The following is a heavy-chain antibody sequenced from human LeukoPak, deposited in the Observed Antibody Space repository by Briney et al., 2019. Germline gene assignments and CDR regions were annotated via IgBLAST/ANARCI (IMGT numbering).Heavy chain of an antibody. CDR2: INTGNGNT. CDR1: GYTFTNYA. D-gene: IGHD3-10*01. V-gene: IGHV1-3*04. Sequence: ASVKVSCKASGYTFTNYALHWVRQAPGQRLEWMGWINTGNGNTKYSQKFQGRVTITRATSASTAYMELRSLRSDDTAVYYCARDQRYYYGSGDFDYWGQGTLVTVSS. J-gene: IGHJ4*02. CDR3: ARDQRYYYGSGDFDY.